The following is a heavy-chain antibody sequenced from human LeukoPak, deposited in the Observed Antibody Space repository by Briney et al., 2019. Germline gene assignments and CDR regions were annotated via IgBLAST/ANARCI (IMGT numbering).Heavy chain of an antibody. Sequence: SGGSLRLSCAASGFTFSNYNFNWVRQAPGKGLEWDSYISSGSSTTYYADSVKGRFTISRDNSKNTLYLQMNSLRAEDTAVYYCAKAGYSYGCSYFDYWGQGTLVTVSS. V-gene: IGHV3-48*01. CDR2: ISSGSSTT. D-gene: IGHD5-18*01. CDR3: AKAGYSYGCSYFDY. J-gene: IGHJ4*02. CDR1: GFTFSNYN.